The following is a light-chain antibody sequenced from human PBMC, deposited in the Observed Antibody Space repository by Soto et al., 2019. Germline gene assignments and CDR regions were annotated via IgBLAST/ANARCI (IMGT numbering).Light chain of an antibody. Sequence: DIQMTQSHPTLSGSVGDRVASTCLASQTISSWLAWYQQKPGKAPKLLIYKASTLKSGVPSRFSGSGSGTEFTLTISSLQPDDFATYYCQHDNSYSEAFGQGTKVDIK. V-gene: IGKV1-5*03. J-gene: IGKJ1*01. CDR3: QHDNSYSEA. CDR1: QTISSW. CDR2: KAS.